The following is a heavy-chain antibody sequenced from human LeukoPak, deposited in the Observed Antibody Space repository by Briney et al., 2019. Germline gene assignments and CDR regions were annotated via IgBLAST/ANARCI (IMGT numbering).Heavy chain of an antibody. Sequence: SATLSLTSTASGGSIITYYWSWLRQPPGRGLEGIGYIYFSGCTNFNPSLKSRVTISVDTSKNQFALKLSAVTAADPGVYYCARGGLEYQLLSYFDYWGQGTLVTVSS. CDR1: GGSIITYY. D-gene: IGHD2-2*01. CDR2: IYFSGCT. CDR3: ARGGLEYQLLSYFDY. V-gene: IGHV4-59*01. J-gene: IGHJ4*02.